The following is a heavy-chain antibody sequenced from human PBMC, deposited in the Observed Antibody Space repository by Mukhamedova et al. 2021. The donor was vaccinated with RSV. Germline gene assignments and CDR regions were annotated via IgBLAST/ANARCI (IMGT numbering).Heavy chain of an antibody. J-gene: IGHJ4*02. V-gene: IGHV3-23*01. CDR3: AKAGSSGPWGVIMGY. Sequence: QAPGKGLEWVSAISGSGGSTYYADSVKGRFTISRDNSKNTLYLQMNSLRAEDTAVYYCAKAGSSGPWGVIMGYWGQGTRVTVSS. D-gene: IGHD3-10*01. CDR2: ISGSGGST.